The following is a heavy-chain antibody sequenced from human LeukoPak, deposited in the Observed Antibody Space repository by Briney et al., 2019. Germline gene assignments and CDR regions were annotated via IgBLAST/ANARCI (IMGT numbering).Heavy chain of an antibody. D-gene: IGHD6-19*01. CDR1: GFTFSSYA. V-gene: IGHV3-23*01. CDR2: ISGSGGST. J-gene: IGHJ4*02. Sequence: PGGSLRLSCAASGFTFSSYAMSWVRQAPGKGLEWVSAISGSGGSTYYADSVKGRFTISSDNSKNTLYLQMNSLRAEDTAVYYCAKVWVAVAGKSGFDYWGQGTLVTVSS. CDR3: AKVWVAVAGKSGFDY.